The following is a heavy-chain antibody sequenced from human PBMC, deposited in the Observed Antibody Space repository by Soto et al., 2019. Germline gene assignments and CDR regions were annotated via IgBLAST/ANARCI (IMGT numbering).Heavy chain of an antibody. CDR1: GCSISSRGYS. Sequence: SEILSLTCGVSGCSISSRGYSGSCIRQPLGKGLECIGYIYHSWSTYYNPSFKSRVTISVNRSKKQPSLKLSSVTAADTAVYFCARAWSTSMAVAHAFGTWGQGTMVTVSS. CDR2: IYHSWST. D-gene: IGHD6-19*01. V-gene: IGHV4-30-2*01. CDR3: ARAWSTSMAVAHAFGT. J-gene: IGHJ3*02.